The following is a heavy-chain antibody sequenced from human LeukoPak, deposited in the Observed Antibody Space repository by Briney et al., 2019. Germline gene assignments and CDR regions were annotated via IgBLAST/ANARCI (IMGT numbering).Heavy chain of an antibody. Sequence: ASVKVSCKASGYTFTGYYMHWVRQAPGQGLEWMGWINPNSGGTNYAQKFQGRVTMTRNTSISTAYMELSSLRSEDTAVYYCARRGTSYYYYMDVWGKGTTVTVSS. CDR3: ARRGTSYYYYMDV. J-gene: IGHJ6*03. CDR2: INPNSGGT. CDR1: GYTFTGYY. V-gene: IGHV1-2*02. D-gene: IGHD1-14*01.